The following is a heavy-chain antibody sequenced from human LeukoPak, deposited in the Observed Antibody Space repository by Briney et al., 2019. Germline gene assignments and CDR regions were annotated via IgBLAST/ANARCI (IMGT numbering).Heavy chain of an antibody. Sequence: ASVKVSCKASGYTFTTYEIDWVRQAPGQGLEWMGWINPNSGDTGYAQKFQGRVTMTRDTSITTACMEVSSLISDDTAVYYCARGFSDYDGTDYAILKYWGQGTLVTVSS. CDR2: INPNSGDT. V-gene: IGHV1-8*01. D-gene: IGHD3-22*01. J-gene: IGHJ4*02. CDR1: GYTFTTYE. CDR3: ARGFSDYDGTDYAILKY.